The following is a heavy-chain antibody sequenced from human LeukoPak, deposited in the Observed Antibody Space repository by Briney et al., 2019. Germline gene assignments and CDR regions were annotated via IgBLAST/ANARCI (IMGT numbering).Heavy chain of an antibody. Sequence: GGSLRLSCAASGFTFSSYWMHWVRRAPGKGLVWVSRINSDGSSTSYADSVKGRFTISRDNAKNTLYLQMNSLRAEDTAVYYCARAADSSGYYDYWGQGTLVTVSS. D-gene: IGHD3-22*01. J-gene: IGHJ4*02. CDR2: INSDGSST. CDR3: ARAADSSGYYDY. CDR1: GFTFSSYW. V-gene: IGHV3-74*01.